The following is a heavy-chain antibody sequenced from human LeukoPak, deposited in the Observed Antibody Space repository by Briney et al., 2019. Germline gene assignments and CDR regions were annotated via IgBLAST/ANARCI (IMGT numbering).Heavy chain of an antibody. D-gene: IGHD3-10*01. J-gene: IGHJ5*02. Sequence: GGSLRLSCAASGFTFSSYSMNWVRQAPGKGLEWVSSITSSSNYIYYADSVKGRFTISRDNAKNSLYLQMNSLRAEDTAVYYCARDFMVRGVISWFDPWGQGTLVTVSS. CDR2: ITSSSNYI. CDR3: ARDFMVRGVISWFDP. V-gene: IGHV3-21*01. CDR1: GFTFSSYS.